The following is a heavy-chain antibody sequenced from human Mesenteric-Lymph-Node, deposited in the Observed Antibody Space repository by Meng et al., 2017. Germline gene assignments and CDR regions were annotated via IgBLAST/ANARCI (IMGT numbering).Heavy chain of an antibody. J-gene: IGHJ4*02. V-gene: IGHV4-4*02. CDR2: IYYSGST. D-gene: IGHD4-17*01. CDR1: GGSIRSSNW. Sequence: QVLLEESGPVVGKPSGTLALTCAVSGGSIRSSNWWSWVRQPPGKGLEWIGYIYYSGSTYYNPSLKSRVTISVDTSKNQFSLKLSSVTAADTAVYYCARGPTTYFDYWGQGTLVTVSS. CDR3: ARGPTTYFDY.